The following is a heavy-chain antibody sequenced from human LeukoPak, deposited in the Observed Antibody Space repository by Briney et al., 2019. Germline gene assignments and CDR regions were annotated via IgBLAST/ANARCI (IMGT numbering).Heavy chain of an antibody. CDR1: GDSMTGYY. Sequence: SETLSLNCSVSGDSMTGYYWTWIRQTPGKRLEWIGYILYSGSVNYNPSFKSRLTISVDTSIYQFSLNLRFVTATDTAVYYCARRAYSGNFFDFWGQGALVTVSS. J-gene: IGHJ4*02. CDR2: ILYSGSV. CDR3: ARRAYSGNFFDF. D-gene: IGHD4-23*01. V-gene: IGHV4-59*08.